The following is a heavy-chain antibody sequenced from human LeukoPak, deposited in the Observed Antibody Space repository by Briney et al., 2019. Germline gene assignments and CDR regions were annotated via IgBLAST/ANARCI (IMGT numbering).Heavy chain of an antibody. Sequence: SETLSLTCAVYGGSFSGYYWSWIRQPPGKGLEWIGEINHSGSTNYNPSLKSRVTISVDTSKNQFSLKLSSVTAADTAVYYCARLADYDILTGPSNWFDPWGQGTLVTVSS. CDR1: GGSFSGYY. V-gene: IGHV4-34*01. D-gene: IGHD3-9*01. CDR3: ARLADYDILTGPSNWFDP. CDR2: INHSGST. J-gene: IGHJ5*02.